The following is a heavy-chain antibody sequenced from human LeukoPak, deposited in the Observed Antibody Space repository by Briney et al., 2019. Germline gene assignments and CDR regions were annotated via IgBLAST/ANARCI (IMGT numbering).Heavy chain of an antibody. D-gene: IGHD4-11*01. J-gene: IGHJ4*02. CDR1: GYTFTCYY. CDR3: ARDRHDYSNYADY. CDR2: INPNSGGT. V-gene: IGHV1-2*02. Sequence: ASVKVSCKASGYTFTCYYMHWVRQAPGQGLEWMGWINPNSGGTNYAQKFQGRVTMTRDTSISTAYMELSRLRSDDTAVYYCARDRHDYSNYADYWGQGTLVTVSS.